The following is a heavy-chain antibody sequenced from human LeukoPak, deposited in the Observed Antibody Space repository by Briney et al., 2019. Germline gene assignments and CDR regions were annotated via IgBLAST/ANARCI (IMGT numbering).Heavy chain of an antibody. Sequence: SETLSLTCAVYGGSFSGYYWSWIRQPPGKGLKWIGEINHSGSTNYNPSLKSRVTISVDTSKNQFSLKLSSVTAADTAVYYCARYRRYFDVRRPTGNWFDPWGQGTLVTVSS. CDR2: INHSGST. D-gene: IGHD3-9*01. J-gene: IGHJ5*02. V-gene: IGHV4-34*01. CDR1: GGSFSGYY. CDR3: ARYRRYFDVRRPTGNWFDP.